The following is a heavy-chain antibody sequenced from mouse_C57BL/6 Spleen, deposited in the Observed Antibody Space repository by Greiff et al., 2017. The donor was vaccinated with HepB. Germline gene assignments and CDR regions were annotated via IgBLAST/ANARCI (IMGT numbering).Heavy chain of an antibody. CDR1: GYTFTDYE. V-gene: IGHV1-15*01. CDR2: IDPETGGT. Sequence: VQLQQSGAELVRPGASVTLSCKASGYTFTDYEMHWVKQTPVHGLEWIGAIDPETGGTAYNQKFKGKAILTADKSSSTAYMELRSLTSEDSSVYCCTRPGSGSAWFAYWGQGTLVTVSA. J-gene: IGHJ3*01. D-gene: IGHD1-1*01. CDR3: TRPGSGSAWFAY.